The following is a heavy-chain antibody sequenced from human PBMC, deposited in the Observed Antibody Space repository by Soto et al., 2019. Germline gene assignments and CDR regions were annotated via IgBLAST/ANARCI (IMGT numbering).Heavy chain of an antibody. CDR1: GGSISSGGYY. Sequence: QVQLQESGPGLVKPSQTLSLTCTVSGGSISSGGYYWSWIRQHPGKCPGGIGYLYCSGSTYYSPSLKRLITISVATSKNHFSLKLSSVTAADTAVYYCARLVRSIVVVLGAPRGWFDPWCQGSLVTVS. CDR2: LYCSGST. D-gene: IGHD2-15*01. J-gene: IGHJ5*02. V-gene: IGHV4-31*01. CDR3: ARLVRSIVVVLGAPRGWFDP.